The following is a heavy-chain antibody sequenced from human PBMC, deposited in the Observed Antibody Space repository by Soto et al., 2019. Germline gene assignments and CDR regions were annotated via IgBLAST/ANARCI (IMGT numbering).Heavy chain of an antibody. CDR1: GGSIRSGGYY. CDR2: IYYTGST. Sequence: SETLSLTCTVSGGSIRSGGYYWRWIRQHPGKGLEWIGNIYYTGSTHYDPALKRRITITRDTSKTQISLQLSSVTAADTAVYYCASSPVTGIYYAMDVWGQGTTVTV. J-gene: IGHJ6*02. CDR3: ASSPVTGIYYAMDV. D-gene: IGHD2-21*02. V-gene: IGHV4-31*03.